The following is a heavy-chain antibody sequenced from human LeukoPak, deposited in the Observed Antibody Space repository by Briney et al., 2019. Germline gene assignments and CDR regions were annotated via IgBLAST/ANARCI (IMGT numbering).Heavy chain of an antibody. CDR1: GFTFSSYS. CDR2: ISASSGTI. CDR3: ARRPEFGVLYYMDV. Sequence: GGSLRLSCAASGFTFSSYSMNWVRQAPGKGLEWVSYISASSGTIYYAASVKGRFTISRDNAKNSLYLQMNSLRVEDTAVYYCARRPEFGVLYYMDVWDKGTTVTVYS. J-gene: IGHJ6*03. D-gene: IGHD3-16*01. V-gene: IGHV3-48*01.